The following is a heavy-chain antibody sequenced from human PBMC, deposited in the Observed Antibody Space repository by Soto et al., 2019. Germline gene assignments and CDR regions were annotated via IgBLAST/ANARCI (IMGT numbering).Heavy chain of an antibody. CDR1: GYTFTSYY. CDR3: ARIKLVEWFFINVDVYDMDV. Sequence: ASVKVSCKASGYTFTSYYTHWVRQAPGQGLEWMGIINPSGGSTSYAQKFQGRFTVSRDNARNSVSLQMDSLRDEDAAVYYCARIKLVEWFFINVDVYDMDVWGQGTPVTVSS. V-gene: IGHV1-46*01. CDR2: INPSGGST. J-gene: IGHJ6*02. D-gene: IGHD3-3*01.